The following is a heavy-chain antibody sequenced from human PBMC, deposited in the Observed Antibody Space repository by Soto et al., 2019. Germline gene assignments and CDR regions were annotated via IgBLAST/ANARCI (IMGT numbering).Heavy chain of an antibody. CDR2: ITGNSARI. J-gene: IGHJ3*01. CDR1: DSTIRRYA. D-gene: IGHD3-16*01. Sequence: GGSLRLSCAASDSTIRRYAMSWVRQAPGKGLEWVSGITGNSARIYYADSVRGRFTISRGNSKNTLYLQMDTLRAEDTAIYYCAKNGDFDYDAFDVWGQGTVVTVSS. CDR3: AKNGDFDYDAFDV. V-gene: IGHV3-23*01.